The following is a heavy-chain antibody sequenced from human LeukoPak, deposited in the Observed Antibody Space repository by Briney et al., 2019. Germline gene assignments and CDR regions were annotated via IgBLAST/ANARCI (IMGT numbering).Heavy chain of an antibody. CDR1: GYTFTSYY. Sequence: ASVKVSCKASGYTFTSYYMHWVRQAPGQGLEWMGIINPSGGSTSYAQKFQGRVTMTRDTSISTAYMELSRLRSDDTAVYFCARVIGFGELSLGHWGQGTLVTVSS. J-gene: IGHJ4*02. V-gene: IGHV1-46*01. CDR2: INPSGGST. D-gene: IGHD3-10*01. CDR3: ARVIGFGELSLGH.